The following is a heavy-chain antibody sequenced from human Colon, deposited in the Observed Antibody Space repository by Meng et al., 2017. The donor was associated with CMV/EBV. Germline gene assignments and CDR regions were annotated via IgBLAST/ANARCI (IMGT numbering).Heavy chain of an antibody. CDR2: INSNSGAT. J-gene: IGHJ4*02. D-gene: IGHD1-26*01. CDR3: ARDPSGSRVPFDY. Sequence: QVQCGQSGAEVKKPGASVKVSCKTSGYTFSDYHIHWVRQSPGQGLEWMGWINSNSGATDYAQKFQGRFTMTRDTSITTVYMELSSLRSDDTAVYYCARDPSGSRVPFDYWGQGSLVTVSS. V-gene: IGHV1-2*02. CDR1: GYTFSDYH.